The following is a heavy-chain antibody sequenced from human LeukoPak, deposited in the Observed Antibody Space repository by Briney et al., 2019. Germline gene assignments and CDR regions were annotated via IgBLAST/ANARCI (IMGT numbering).Heavy chain of an antibody. D-gene: IGHD2-15*01. CDR2: ISAYNGNT. CDR1: GYTFTSYG. Sequence: ASVTVSFKASGYTFTSYGISWVRQAPGQGLEWMGWISAYNGNTNYAQKLQGRVTMTTDTSTSTAYMETRSLKYDDTAVYYCARALGGYGYMDVWGQGTTVTVSS. J-gene: IGHJ6*02. CDR3: ARALGGYGYMDV. V-gene: IGHV1-18*01.